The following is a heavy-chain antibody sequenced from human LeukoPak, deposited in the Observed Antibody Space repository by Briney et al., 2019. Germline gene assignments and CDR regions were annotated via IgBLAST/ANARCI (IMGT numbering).Heavy chain of an antibody. CDR3: AGVDTAMDHYFDY. V-gene: IGHV3-53*01. CDR1: GFTVSSNY. J-gene: IGHJ4*02. D-gene: IGHD5-18*01. Sequence: TGGSLRLSCAASGFTVSSNYMSWVRRAPGKGLEWVSLIYGGGSTYYADSVKGRFTISRDNSKNTLYLQMNSLRAEDTAVYYCAGVDTAMDHYFDYWGQGTLVTVSS. CDR2: IYGGGST.